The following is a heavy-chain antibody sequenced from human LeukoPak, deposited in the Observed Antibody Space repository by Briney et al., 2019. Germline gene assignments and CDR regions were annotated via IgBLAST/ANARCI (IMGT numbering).Heavy chain of an antibody. J-gene: IGHJ6*03. CDR3: AKGPYYDFWSGYYSPYMDV. Sequence: GGSLRLSCAASGFTFSSYGMHWVRQAPGKGLEWVAFIRYDRSNKYYADSVKGRFTISRDNSKNTLYLQMNSLRAEDTAVYYCAKGPYYDFWSGYYSPYMDVWGKGTTVTVSS. D-gene: IGHD3-3*01. CDR2: IRYDRSNK. V-gene: IGHV3-30*02. CDR1: GFTFSSYG.